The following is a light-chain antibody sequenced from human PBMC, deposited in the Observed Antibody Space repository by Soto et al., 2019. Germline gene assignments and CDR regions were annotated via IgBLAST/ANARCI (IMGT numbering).Light chain of an antibody. CDR2: DAS. V-gene: IGKV3-11*01. CDR3: QQRSKWTPT. J-gene: IGKJ1*01. CDR1: QSVSSY. Sequence: IAVTHSLDTLSGSPLNIATVSCRASQSVSSYLAWYQQKPGQAPRLLIYDASNRATGIPARFSGSGSGTDFTLTISSLEPEDFAVYYCQQRSKWTPTFGQGTKVDI.